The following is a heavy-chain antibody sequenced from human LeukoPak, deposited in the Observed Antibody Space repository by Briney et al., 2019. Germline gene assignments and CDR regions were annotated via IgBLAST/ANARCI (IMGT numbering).Heavy chain of an antibody. D-gene: IGHD2-15*01. CDR2: INPNSGGT. CDR3: ARDDVVVAATLDY. Sequence: GASVKVSCKASGYTFTGYYMHWVRQAPGQGLEWMGWINPNSGGTNYAQKFQGRVTMTRDTSISTAYMELSRLRSDDTAVYYCARDDVVVAATLDYWGQGTLVTVSS. J-gene: IGHJ4*02. V-gene: IGHV1-2*02. CDR1: GYTFTGYY.